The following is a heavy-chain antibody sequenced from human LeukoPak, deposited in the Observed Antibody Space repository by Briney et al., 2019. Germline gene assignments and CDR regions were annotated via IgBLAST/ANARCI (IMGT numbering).Heavy chain of an antibody. CDR2: IYHSGST. CDR1: GGSISSSSYY. V-gene: IGHV4-39*01. CDR3: ARHNSGGDIVVVVAATPINWFDP. D-gene: IGHD2-15*01. J-gene: IGHJ5*02. Sequence: SETLSLTCTVSGGSISSSSYYWGWIRQPPGKGLEWIGSIYHSGSTYYNPSLKSRVTISVDTSKNQFSLKLSSVTAADTAVYYCARHNSGGDIVVVVAATPINWFDPWGQGTLVTVSS.